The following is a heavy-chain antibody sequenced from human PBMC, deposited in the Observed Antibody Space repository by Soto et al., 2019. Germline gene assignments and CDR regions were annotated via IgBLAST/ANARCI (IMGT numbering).Heavy chain of an antibody. CDR2: VSHDGRNT. J-gene: IGHJ4*02. Sequence: VQLVESGGGVVQPGRSLRLSCAASGFTFSDYAMHWVRQAPGKGLEWVAVVSHDGRNTHYADSVKGRFTISRDSSKKSVSREMTSLRAEDTVVYYGAKGGRQWLVTSDFNYWGQGALVTVSS. CDR1: GFTFSDYA. V-gene: IGHV3-30*18. D-gene: IGHD6-19*01. CDR3: AKGGRQWLVTSDFNY.